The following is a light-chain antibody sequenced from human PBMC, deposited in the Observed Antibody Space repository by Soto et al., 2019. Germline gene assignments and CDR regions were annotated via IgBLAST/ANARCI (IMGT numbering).Light chain of an antibody. Sequence: AIQLTQSPSSLSASVGDRVTITCRASQGISSALAWYQQKPGKAPKLLIYDASSLESGVPSRFSDSGSGTDFTLTISSLQPEDFATYYCQQFNSYPPSITFGQGTRLEIK. J-gene: IGKJ5*01. V-gene: IGKV1-13*02. CDR3: QQFNSYPPSIT. CDR1: QGISSA. CDR2: DAS.